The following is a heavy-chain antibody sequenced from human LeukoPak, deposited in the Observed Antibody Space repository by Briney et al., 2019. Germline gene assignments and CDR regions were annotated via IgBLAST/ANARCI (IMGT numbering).Heavy chain of an antibody. CDR2: IIPIFGTA. CDR1: GDTFSSYA. Sequence: SVKVSCKASGDTFSSYAISWVRQAPGQGLEWMGGIIPIFGTANYAQKFQGRVTITADTSASTVYMEMNDLGSEDTAVYYCARGYSGCFHYWGQGALVTVSS. J-gene: IGHJ4*02. D-gene: IGHD1-26*01. CDR3: ARGYSGCFHY. V-gene: IGHV1-69*06.